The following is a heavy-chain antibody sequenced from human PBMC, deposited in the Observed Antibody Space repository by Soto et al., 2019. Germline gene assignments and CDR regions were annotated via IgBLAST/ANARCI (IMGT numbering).Heavy chain of an antibody. Sequence: PGGSLRLSCAASGFIFTNYAMNWVRQAPGEGLEWVSVIGGRGNSAYYADSVQGRFTISRDNSKNTLSLQMSSLTADDTAIYYCVREGRGSFDFWGRGTMVTVSS. J-gene: IGHJ3*01. CDR2: IGGRGNSA. V-gene: IGHV3-23*01. D-gene: IGHD5-12*01. CDR3: VREGRGSFDF. CDR1: GFIFTNYA.